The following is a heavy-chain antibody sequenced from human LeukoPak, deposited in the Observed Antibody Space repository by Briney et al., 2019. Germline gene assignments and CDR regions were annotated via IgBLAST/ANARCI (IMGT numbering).Heavy chain of an antibody. CDR3: AAVLGYYDSSGYYPHFDY. Sequence: GTSVKVSCKASGFTFTSSAMQWVRQARGQRLEWIGWIVVGSGNTNYAQKFQERVIITRDMSTSTAYMELSSLRSEDTAVYYCAAVLGYYDSSGYYPHFDYWGQGTLVTVSS. J-gene: IGHJ4*02. CDR1: GFTFTSSA. D-gene: IGHD3-22*01. V-gene: IGHV1-58*02. CDR2: IVVGSGNT.